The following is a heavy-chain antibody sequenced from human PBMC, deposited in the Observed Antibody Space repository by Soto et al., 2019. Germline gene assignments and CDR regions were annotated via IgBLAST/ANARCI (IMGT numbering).Heavy chain of an antibody. D-gene: IGHD3-10*01. CDR3: TRGPRPISTGTGAY. CDR2: IYNDGTYS. V-gene: IGHV3-74*01. J-gene: IGHJ4*02. Sequence: GSLRLSCAASGFIFKMYWMHWVRQSPGKGLVWISRIYNDGTYSDYADSVRGRFTISRDNVNDTLYLQMNNLRAEDSGLYYCTRGPRPISTGTGAYWGQGTQVTVSS. CDR1: GFIFKMYW.